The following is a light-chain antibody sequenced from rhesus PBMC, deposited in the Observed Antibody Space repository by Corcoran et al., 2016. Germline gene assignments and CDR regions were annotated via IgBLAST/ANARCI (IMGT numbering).Light chain of an antibody. V-gene: IGKV2S3*01. CDR1: QSLLQSSGKTY. J-gene: IGKJ1*01. CDR2: KGT. Sequence: DIVMTQTPLSLPVTPGEPASISCRPSQSLLQSSGKTYLHWYRQKPGQSPRLLIYKGTHREFGVPDRFSGSGSGTDFTLKLSRVEPEDFGIYYCMQSTKDPWTFGQGTKVEVK. CDR3: MQSTKDPWT.